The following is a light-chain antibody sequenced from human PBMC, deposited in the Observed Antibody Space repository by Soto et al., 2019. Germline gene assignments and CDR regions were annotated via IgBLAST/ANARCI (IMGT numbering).Light chain of an antibody. V-gene: IGLV2-14*03. Sequence: QSALTQPASVSGSSGQSITISCTGTSRDVGGYNYVSWYQQHPGKAPKLMIYDVSNRPSGVSNRFSGSKSGNTASLTISGLQAEDEADYYCSSYTGSSTVLFGGGTKLTVL. J-gene: IGLJ2*01. CDR2: DVS. CDR3: SSYTGSSTVL. CDR1: SRDVGGYNY.